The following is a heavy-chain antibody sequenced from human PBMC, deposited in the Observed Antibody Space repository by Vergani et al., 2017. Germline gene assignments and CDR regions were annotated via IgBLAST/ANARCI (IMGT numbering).Heavy chain of an antibody. D-gene: IGHD6-13*01. Sequence: EVQLQESGGGLAQPGKSLMLSCAVSGFPFSGHTMSWVRATPGKGLEWISTISETGSTTYYADSVRGRFTISRDNSKNTVYLQMDDLRAEDTAVYYCAKDLSVVEAADDFRGQGTLVTVSS. J-gene: IGHJ4*02. CDR3: AKDLSVVEAADDF. CDR1: GFPFSGHT. CDR2: ISETGSTT. V-gene: IGHV3-23*01.